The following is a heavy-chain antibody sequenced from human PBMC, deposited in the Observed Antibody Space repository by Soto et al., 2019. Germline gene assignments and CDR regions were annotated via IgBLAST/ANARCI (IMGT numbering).Heavy chain of an antibody. Sequence: ASVKVSCKASGYTFTSYGISWVRQAPGQGLEWMGWISAYNGNTNYAQKLQGRVTMTTDTSTSTAYMELRSLRSDGTAVYYCARDAYYGSGSYYLTSPTRSNYFDYWGQGTLVTVSS. D-gene: IGHD3-10*01. CDR2: ISAYNGNT. CDR3: ARDAYYGSGSYYLTSPTRSNYFDY. V-gene: IGHV1-18*04. CDR1: GYTFTSYG. J-gene: IGHJ4*02.